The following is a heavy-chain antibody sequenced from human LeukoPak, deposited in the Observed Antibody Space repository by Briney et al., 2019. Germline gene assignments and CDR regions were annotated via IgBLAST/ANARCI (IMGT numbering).Heavy chain of an antibody. J-gene: IGHJ4*02. CDR1: GFMFSTYW. CDR2: IKQDGSEE. D-gene: IGHD2-8*02. Sequence: GGSLRLSCAPSGFMFSTYWMTWVRQAPGKGLEWVANIKQDGSEEYYVDSVRGRFTISRDSAKNSLYLQMNSLRARDTAMYYCARHLHWSFDYWGQGALVTVSS. V-gene: IGHV3-7*01. CDR3: ARHLHWSFDY.